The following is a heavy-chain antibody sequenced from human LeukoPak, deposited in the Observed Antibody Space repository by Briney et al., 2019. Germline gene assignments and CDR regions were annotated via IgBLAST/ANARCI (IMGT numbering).Heavy chain of an antibody. J-gene: IGHJ6*02. D-gene: IGHD6-13*01. Sequence: SETLSLTCTVSGGSISSCYWSWIRQPAGKGLEWIGRIYTSGSTNYNPSLKSRVTMSVDTSKNQFSLKLSSVTAADTAVYYCVRRAAALFAMDVWGQGTTVIVSS. CDR2: IYTSGST. V-gene: IGHV4-4*07. CDR3: VRRAAALFAMDV. CDR1: GGSISSCY.